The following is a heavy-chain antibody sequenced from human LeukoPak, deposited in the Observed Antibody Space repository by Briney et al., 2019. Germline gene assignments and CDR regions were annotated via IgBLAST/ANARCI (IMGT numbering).Heavy chain of an antibody. CDR1: GFTFSDYY. D-gene: IGHD2-2*01. Sequence: PGGSLRLSCAASGFTFSDYYMSWIRQAPGKGLEWVSYISSSSSYTNYADSVKGRFTISRDNAKNSLYLQMNSLRAEDTAVYCCARDREDCSSTSCYEARTGAFDIWGQGTMVTVSS. CDR3: ARDREDCSSTSCYEARTGAFDI. J-gene: IGHJ3*02. CDR2: ISSSSSYT. V-gene: IGHV3-11*06.